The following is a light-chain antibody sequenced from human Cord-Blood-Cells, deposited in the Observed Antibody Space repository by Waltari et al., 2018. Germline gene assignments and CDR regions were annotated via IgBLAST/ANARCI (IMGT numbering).Light chain of an antibody. CDR1: SSDVGGYNH. Sequence: QSALTQPASVSGSPGQSITISCTGTSSDVGGYNHVSWYQQHPGKAPKLMIYDVSNRPSGVSNRFSGPKSGNTASLTISGLQAEDEADYYCSSYTSSSTLVFGTGTKVTVL. CDR2: DVS. J-gene: IGLJ1*01. CDR3: SSYTSSSTLV. V-gene: IGLV2-14*01.